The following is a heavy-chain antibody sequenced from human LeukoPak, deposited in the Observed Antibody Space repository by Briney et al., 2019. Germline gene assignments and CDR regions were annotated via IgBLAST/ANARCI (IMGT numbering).Heavy chain of an antibody. J-gene: IGHJ4*02. CDR3: ARDLGLGSLFDY. CDR1: GGSISSGSYY. V-gene: IGHV4-61*02. Sequence: SETLSLTCTVSGGSISSGSYYWSWIRQPAGKGLEWIGRIYTSGSTNYNPSLKSRVTISVDTSKNQFSLKLSSVTAADTAVYYCARDLGLGSLFDYWGQGTPVTVSS. D-gene: IGHD7-27*01. CDR2: IYTSGST.